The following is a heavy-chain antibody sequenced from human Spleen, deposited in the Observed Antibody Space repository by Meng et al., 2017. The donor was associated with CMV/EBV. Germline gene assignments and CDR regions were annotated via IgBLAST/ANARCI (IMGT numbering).Heavy chain of an antibody. CDR1: GYTFSDSY. J-gene: IGHJ6*02. D-gene: IGHD1-26*01. Sequence: ASVKVSCKASGYTFSDSYMHWVRQAPGQGLEWMGWVNPTSGATKYSQKFQGRGTMTRDTSISTAYLDLSSLRSDDTAVYYCARGSGSYEGLYYYYYGMDVWGQGTTVTVSS. CDR3: ARGSGSYEGLYYYYYGMDV. V-gene: IGHV1-2*02. CDR2: VNPTSGAT.